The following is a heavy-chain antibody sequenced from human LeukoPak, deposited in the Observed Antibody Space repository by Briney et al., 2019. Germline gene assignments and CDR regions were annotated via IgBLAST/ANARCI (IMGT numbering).Heavy chain of an antibody. D-gene: IGHD3-3*01. V-gene: IGHV4-34*01. CDR3: ARTPITIFANWFDP. CDR1: GVSFSGYY. CDR2: INHSGST. Sequence: SETLSLTCAVYGVSFSGYYWSWIRQPPGKGLEWIGEINHSGSTNYNPSLKSRVTISVDTSKNQFSLKLSSVTAADTAVYYCARTPITIFANWFDPWGQGTLVTVSS. J-gene: IGHJ5*02.